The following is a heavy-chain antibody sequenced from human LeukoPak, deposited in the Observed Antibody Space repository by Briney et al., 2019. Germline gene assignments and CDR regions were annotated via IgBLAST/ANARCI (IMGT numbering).Heavy chain of an antibody. J-gene: IGHJ3*01. V-gene: IGHV1-69*06. Sequence: ASVKVSCKTIGGRFKSYGFSWVRQAPGQGLEWMGGIIPVFDRPNYAQKFEGRVTITAGKSTNTTYMEITSLTSDDTAVYYCARDAQWELRAFDVWGRGTMVIVSS. CDR3: ARDAQWELRAFDV. CDR1: GGRFKSYG. D-gene: IGHD4-23*01. CDR2: IIPVFDRP.